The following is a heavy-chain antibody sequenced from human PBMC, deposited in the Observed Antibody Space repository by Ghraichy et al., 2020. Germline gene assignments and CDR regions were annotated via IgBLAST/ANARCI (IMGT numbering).Heavy chain of an antibody. D-gene: IGHD2-15*01. Sequence: SETLSLTCTVSGYSISSGYYWGWIRQPPGKGLEWIGSIYHSGSTYYKSSLKSRVTISIDTSKNQFSLKLSSVTAADTAVYYCAREDGNCSGGSCYPFAFDIWGQGTMVTVSS. J-gene: IGHJ3*02. CDR1: GYSISSGYY. CDR3: AREDGNCSGGSCYPFAFDI. CDR2: IYHSGST. V-gene: IGHV4-38-2*02.